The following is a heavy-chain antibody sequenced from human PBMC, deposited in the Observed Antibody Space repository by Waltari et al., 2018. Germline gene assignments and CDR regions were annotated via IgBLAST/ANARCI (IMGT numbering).Heavy chain of an antibody. J-gene: IGHJ4*02. Sequence: VQLVESGGGLVEPGGSLRLSCAASGFTFSSHGMNWVRQAPGKGLEWIGEINHSGSTNYNPSLKSRVTISVDTSKNQFSLKLSSVTAADTAVYYCARQRTYYYDSSGYYFDYWGQGTLVTVSS. V-gene: IGHV4-34*01. CDR1: GFTFSSHG. CDR2: INHSGST. CDR3: ARQRTYYYDSSGYYFDY. D-gene: IGHD3-22*01.